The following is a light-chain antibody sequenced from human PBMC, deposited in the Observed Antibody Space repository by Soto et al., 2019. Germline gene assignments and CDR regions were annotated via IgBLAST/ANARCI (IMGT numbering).Light chain of an antibody. CDR1: QSVSSSY. Sequence: SVLTQSPGTLSLSPGERVTLSCRASQSVSSSYLAWYQQKPGQAPRLLIYGASSRATGIPDRFSGSGSGTDFTLAISRLEPEDFAVYYCQQYGSSPPDITFGQGTLLEIK. CDR3: QQYGSSPPDIT. CDR2: GAS. J-gene: IGKJ5*01. V-gene: IGKV3-20*01.